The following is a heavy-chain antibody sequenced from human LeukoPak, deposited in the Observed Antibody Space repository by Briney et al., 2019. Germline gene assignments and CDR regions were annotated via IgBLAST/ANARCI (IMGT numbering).Heavy chain of an antibody. Sequence: PGGSLRLSCAASGFTFSSKYMSWVRQAPGKGLEWVSVIYSDGSTYYADSVKGRFTISRDNSKNTPYLQMNSLRAEDTAVYYCASHGGIYLPFDYWGQGTWSPSPQ. D-gene: IGHD1-26*01. CDR1: GFTFSSKY. V-gene: IGHV3-53*01. J-gene: IGHJ4*02. CDR2: IYSDGST. CDR3: ASHGGIYLPFDY.